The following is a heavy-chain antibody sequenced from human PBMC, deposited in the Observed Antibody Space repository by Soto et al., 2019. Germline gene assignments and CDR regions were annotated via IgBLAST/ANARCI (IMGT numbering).Heavy chain of an antibody. CDR1: GFTFSSYA. D-gene: IGHD3-3*01. V-gene: IGHV3-23*01. CDR3: AKDTSRGFLEWFCPFDY. J-gene: IGHJ4*02. CDR2: ISGSGGST. Sequence: GGSLRLSCAASGFTFSSYAMSRVRQAPGKGLEWVSAISGSGGSTYYADSVKGRFTISRDNSKNTLYLQMNSLRAEDTAVYYCAKDTSRGFLEWFCPFDYWGQGTLVTVSS.